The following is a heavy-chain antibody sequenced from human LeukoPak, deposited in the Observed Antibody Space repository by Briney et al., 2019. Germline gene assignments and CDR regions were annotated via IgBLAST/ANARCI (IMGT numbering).Heavy chain of an antibody. CDR1: GFTFSSYA. J-gene: IGHJ3*02. Sequence: PGGSLRLSCAASGFTFSSYAMSWVRQAPGEGLEWVSAISGSGGSTYYADSVKGRFTISRDNSKNTLYLQMNSLRAEDTAVYYCAKDLSRIMITFGGVIPGAFDIWGQGTMVTVSS. CDR2: ISGSGGST. D-gene: IGHD3-16*02. V-gene: IGHV3-23*01. CDR3: AKDLSRIMITFGGVIPGAFDI.